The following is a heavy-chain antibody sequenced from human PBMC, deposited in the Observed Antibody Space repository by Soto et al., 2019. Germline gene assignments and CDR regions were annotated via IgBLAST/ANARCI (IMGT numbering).Heavy chain of an antibody. J-gene: IGHJ1*01. CDR2: TTGSGANK. Sequence: EVNLLESGGGVVQPGESLRISCVGSGFTFKNYAMTWVRQAPGKGREWVSGTTGSGANKHYADSVRGRFTISRDNSKKTLYLEMKSLRVEDTAVYYCAKDGDFGEDGPAEYFEHWGQGTLVTVSS. CDR1: GFTFKNYA. V-gene: IGHV3-23*01. CDR3: AKDGDFGEDGPAEYFEH. D-gene: IGHD4-17*01.